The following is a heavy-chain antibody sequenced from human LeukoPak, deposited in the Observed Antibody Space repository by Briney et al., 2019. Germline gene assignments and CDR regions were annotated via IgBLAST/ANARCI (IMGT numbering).Heavy chain of an antibody. Sequence: GASVKVSCKASGYTFTSYDINWVRQATGQGLEWMGWMNPNSGDTGYAQKFQGRVTITRNTSISTAYMELSSLRSEDTAVYYCARVGRIAARPGGNWFDPWGQGTLVTVSS. CDR3: ARVGRIAARPGGNWFDP. V-gene: IGHV1-8*03. J-gene: IGHJ5*02. D-gene: IGHD6-6*01. CDR1: GYTFTSYD. CDR2: MNPNSGDT.